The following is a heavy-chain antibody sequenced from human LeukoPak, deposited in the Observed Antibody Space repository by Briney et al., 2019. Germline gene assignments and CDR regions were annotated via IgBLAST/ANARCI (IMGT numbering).Heavy chain of an antibody. CDR2: ISSNGGST. J-gene: IGHJ4*02. CDR3: ARAYGSGSYYDY. Sequence: GGSLRLSCAASGFTFSSYAMHWVRQAPGKGLEYVSAISSNGGSTYYANSVKGRFTISRDSSKNTLYLQMGSLRAEDMAVYYCARAYGSGSYYDYWGQGTLVTVSS. CDR1: GFTFSSYA. D-gene: IGHD3-10*01. V-gene: IGHV3-64*01.